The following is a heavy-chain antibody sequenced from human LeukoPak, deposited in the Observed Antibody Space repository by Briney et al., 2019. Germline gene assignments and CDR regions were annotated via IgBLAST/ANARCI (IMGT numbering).Heavy chain of an antibody. V-gene: IGHV1-18*01. CDR3: ARAVSGSLYGDFDF. CDR2: INSHNGDT. D-gene: IGHD1-26*01. J-gene: IGHJ4*02. CDR1: GYSFVFFG. Sequence: ASVKVSCKASGYSFVFFGVSWVRQAPGQGLEWLGWINSHNGDTKYAERLQGRVFMTTDTSTSTSYMELRSLRSDDTGVYYCARAVSGSLYGDFDFWGQGTLVTVSS.